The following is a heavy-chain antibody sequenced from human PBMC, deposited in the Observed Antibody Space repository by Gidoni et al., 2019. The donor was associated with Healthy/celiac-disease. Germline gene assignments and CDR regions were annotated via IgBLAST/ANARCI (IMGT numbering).Heavy chain of an antibody. CDR3: ARMADYDAFDI. Sequence: EVQLVESGGGLVTPGGSLRLPCAASGFTFSSYSMNWVRQAPGKGLEWVSSMSSSSSYIYYADSVKGRFTISRDNAKNSLYLQMNSLRAEDTAVYYCARMADYDAFDIWGQGTMVTVSS. J-gene: IGHJ3*02. D-gene: IGHD4-17*01. CDR2: MSSSSSYI. V-gene: IGHV3-21*01. CDR1: GFTFSSYS.